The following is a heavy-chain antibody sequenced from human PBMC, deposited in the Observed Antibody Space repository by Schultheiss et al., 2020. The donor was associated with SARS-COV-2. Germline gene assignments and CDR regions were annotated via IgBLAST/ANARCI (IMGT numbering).Heavy chain of an antibody. CDR1: GGSFSGYY. Sequence: SQTLSLTCAVYGGSFSGYYWGWIRQPPGKGLEWIGSIYYSGSTYYNPSLKSRVTISVDTSKNQFSLKLSSVTAADTAVYYCARLNLDIVVVPAAIAGFDYWGQGTMVTVSS. D-gene: IGHD2-2*03. CDR3: ARLNLDIVVVPAAIAGFDY. CDR2: IYYSGST. J-gene: IGHJ4*02. V-gene: IGHV4-34*01.